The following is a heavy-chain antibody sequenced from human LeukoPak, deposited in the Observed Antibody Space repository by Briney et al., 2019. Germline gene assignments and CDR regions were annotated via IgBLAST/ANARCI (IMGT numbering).Heavy chain of an antibody. V-gene: IGHV4-59*01. CDR3: ARGGRTIAAAGFGWFDP. CDR2: IYYSGST. D-gene: IGHD6-13*01. CDR1: GGYISSYY. J-gene: IGHJ5*02. Sequence: SETLSLTCTVSGGYISSYYWSWIRQPPGKGLEWIGYIYYSGSTNYNPSLKSRVTISVDTSKNQFSLKLSSVTAADAAVYYCARGGRTIAAAGFGWFDPWGQGTLVTVSS.